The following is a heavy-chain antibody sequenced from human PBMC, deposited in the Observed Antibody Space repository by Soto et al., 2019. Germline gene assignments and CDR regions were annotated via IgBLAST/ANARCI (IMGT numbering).Heavy chain of an antibody. CDR3: ARDGHYDFWSGNDAFDI. J-gene: IGHJ3*02. CDR2: IWYDGSNK. CDR1: GFTFSSYG. Sequence: GGSLRLSCAASGFTFSSYGMHWVRQAPGKGLEWVAVIWYDGSNKYYADSVKGRFTISRDNSKNTLYLQMNSLRAEDTAVYYCARDGHYDFWSGNDAFDIWGQGTMVTVSS. V-gene: IGHV3-33*01. D-gene: IGHD3-3*01.